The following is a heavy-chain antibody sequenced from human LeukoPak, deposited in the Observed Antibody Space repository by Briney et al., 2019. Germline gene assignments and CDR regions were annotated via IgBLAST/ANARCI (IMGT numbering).Heavy chain of an antibody. CDR1: GFTFDDYA. CDR2: ISWNSGSI. V-gene: IGHV3-9*03. D-gene: IGHD6-13*01. CDR3: AKDIGSGIAGPLDY. Sequence: GRSLRLSCAASGFTFDDYAMHWVRQAPGKGLEWVSGISWNSGSIGYADSVKGRFTISRGNAKNSLYLQMNSLRAEDMALYYCAKDIGSGIAGPLDYWGQGTLVTVSS. J-gene: IGHJ4*02.